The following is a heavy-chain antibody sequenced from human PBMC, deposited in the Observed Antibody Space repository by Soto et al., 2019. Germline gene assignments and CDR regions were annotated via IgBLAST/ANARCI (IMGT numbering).Heavy chain of an antibody. CDR2: ISGSGSGT. Sequence: GKGLEWVSGISGSGSGTYYADSVKGRFTISRDNSKNILYLQMNSLRAEDTSLYHAANGIRDCSTVSAFLRNRSSDL. J-gene: IGHJ2*01. D-gene: IGHD3-9*01. CDR3: ANGIRDCSTVSAFLRNRSSDL. V-gene: IGHV3-23*01.